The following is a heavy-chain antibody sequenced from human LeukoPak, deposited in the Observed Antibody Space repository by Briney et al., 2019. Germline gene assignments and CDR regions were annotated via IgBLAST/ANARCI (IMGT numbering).Heavy chain of an antibody. V-gene: IGHV3-9*01. D-gene: IGHD6-13*01. CDR2: ISWNSGSI. CDR3: AKELAAAGYDY. Sequence: PGGSLRLSRAASGFTFDDYAMDWVRQAPGKGLEWVSGISWNSGSIGYADSVKGRFTISRDNAKNSLYLQMNSLRAEDTALYYCAKELAAAGYDYWGQGTLVTVSS. J-gene: IGHJ4*02. CDR1: GFTFDDYA.